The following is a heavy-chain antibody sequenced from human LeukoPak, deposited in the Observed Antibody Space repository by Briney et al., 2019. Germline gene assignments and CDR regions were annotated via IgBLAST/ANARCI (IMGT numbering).Heavy chain of an antibody. D-gene: IGHD4-23*01. CDR1: GYTFTTYW. CDR2: IDPSDSYT. CDR3: ARHRDRGYGGNSADY. Sequence: GESLKISCKASGYTFTTYWISWVRQMPGKGLEWMGRIDPSDSYTNYSPSFQGHVTVSADKSISTAHLQWSSLKASDTAIYYCARHRDRGYGGNSADYWGQGTLVTVSS. V-gene: IGHV5-10-1*01. J-gene: IGHJ4*02.